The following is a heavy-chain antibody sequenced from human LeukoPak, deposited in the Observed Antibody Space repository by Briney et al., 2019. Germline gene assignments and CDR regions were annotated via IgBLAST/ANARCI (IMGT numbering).Heavy chain of an antibody. V-gene: IGHV3-74*01. CDR3: ARVEEVEYYFDY. CDR1: EFTFSNAW. Sequence: PGGSLRLSCAASEFTFSNAWMNWVRQAPGKGLVWVSHINTDGSYTRYADSVKGRFTISRDNAKNSLNLQMNSLRAEDTAVYYCARVEEVEYYFDYWGQGTLVTVSS. D-gene: IGHD3-3*01. J-gene: IGHJ4*02. CDR2: INTDGSYT.